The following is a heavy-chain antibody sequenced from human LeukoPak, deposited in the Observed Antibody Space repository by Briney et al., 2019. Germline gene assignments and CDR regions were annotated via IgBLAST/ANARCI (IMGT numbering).Heavy chain of an antibody. D-gene: IGHD6-19*01. J-gene: IGHJ4*02. V-gene: IGHV1-18*01. CDR1: GYTFTSYG. CDR2: ISANSGNT. Sequence: ASVKVSCKSSGYTFTSYGISWVRQAPGQGLEWMGWISANSGNTKYAQKVQGRVTMTTDTSTSTAYMELRSLRSDDTAVHYCARDPYSSGWYAYWGQGTLVTLSS. CDR3: ARDPYSSGWYAY.